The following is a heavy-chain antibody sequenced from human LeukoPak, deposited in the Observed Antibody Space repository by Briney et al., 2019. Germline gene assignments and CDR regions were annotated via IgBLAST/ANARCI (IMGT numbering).Heavy chain of an antibody. D-gene: IGHD6-13*01. CDR1: GYTLTELS. CDR2: FVPEDGET. J-gene: IGHJ6*02. V-gene: IGHV1-24*01. Sequence: ASVKVSCKVSGYTLTELSMHWVRQAPGKGLEWMGGFVPEDGETIYAQKFQGRVTMTEDTSTNTAYMELSSLRSEDTAVYYCATDQSIAAAGTSYYYYGMDVWGQGTTVTVSS. CDR3: ATDQSIAAAGTSYYYYGMDV.